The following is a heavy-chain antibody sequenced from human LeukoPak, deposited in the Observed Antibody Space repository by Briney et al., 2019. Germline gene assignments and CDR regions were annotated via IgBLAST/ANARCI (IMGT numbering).Heavy chain of an antibody. Sequence: PGGSLRLSCAASGFTFSSYSMSWVRQAPGKGLEWVSSISSSGGNTYYPDSMKGRFTISRDNSKNTLYLQMNSLRAEDTAVYYCAKVANILRGRSVVPAAMNLWGQGTLVTVSS. J-gene: IGHJ4*02. D-gene: IGHD2-2*01. CDR3: AKVANILRGRSVVPAAMNL. CDR1: GFTFSSYS. CDR2: ISSSGGNT. V-gene: IGHV3-23*01.